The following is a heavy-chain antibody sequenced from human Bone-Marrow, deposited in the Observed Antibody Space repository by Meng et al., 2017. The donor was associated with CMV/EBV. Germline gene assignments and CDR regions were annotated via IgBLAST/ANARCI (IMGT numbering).Heavy chain of an antibody. CDR1: GFLFSSYA. V-gene: IGHV3-33*06. CDR3: AKQAIAGGYFYYGMDV. J-gene: IGHJ6*02. CDR2: IWYDGSNK. Sequence: GGSLRLSCAASGFLFSSYAIHWVRQAPGKGLEWVAVIWYDGSNKYYADSVKGRFTISRDNSKNTLYLQMNSLKAEDTAVYYCAKQAIAGGYFYYGMDVWGQGTTVTVSS. D-gene: IGHD2/OR15-2a*01.